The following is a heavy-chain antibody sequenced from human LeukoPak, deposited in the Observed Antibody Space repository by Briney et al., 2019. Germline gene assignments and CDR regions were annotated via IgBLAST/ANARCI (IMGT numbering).Heavy chain of an antibody. D-gene: IGHD5-12*01. CDR2: ISYDGSNK. CDR1: GFTFSSYG. CDR3: AKKEVAYDY. Sequence: GGSLRLSCAASGFTFSSYGMHWVRQAPGKGLEWVAVISYDGSNKYYADSVKGRFTISRDNSKNTLYLQMNSLRAEDTAVYYCAKKEVAYDYWGQGTLATVSS. V-gene: IGHV3-30*18. J-gene: IGHJ4*02.